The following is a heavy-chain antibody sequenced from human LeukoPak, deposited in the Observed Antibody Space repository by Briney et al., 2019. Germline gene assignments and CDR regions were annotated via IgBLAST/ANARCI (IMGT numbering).Heavy chain of an antibody. V-gene: IGHV3-15*01. CDR1: GFTFSYAW. CDR2: IKSKIDGGTA. D-gene: IGHD2-2*01. CDR3: FKNLDPTRNCRSKSCLD. Sequence: PGGSLRLSCAASGFTFSYAWMNWVRQAPGKGLERVGRIKSKIDGGTADCGAPVKDRFTISRDDSKNMVYLQMNSLKTEDTAVYYLFKNLDPTRNCRSKSCLDWGQGTLVTVSS. J-gene: IGHJ4*02.